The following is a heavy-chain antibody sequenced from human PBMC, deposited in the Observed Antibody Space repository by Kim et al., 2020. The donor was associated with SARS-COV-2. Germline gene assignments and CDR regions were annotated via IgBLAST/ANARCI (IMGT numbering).Heavy chain of an antibody. CDR2: IYPGDSDT. D-gene: IGHD4-17*01. V-gene: IGHV5-51*01. Sequence: GESLKISCKGSGYSFTSYWIGWVRQMPGKGLEWMGIIYPGDSDTRYSPSFQGQVTISADKSISTAYLQWSSLKASDTAMYYCARHPSRSDYGDYKAPYYYYYYGMDVWGQGTTVTVSS. CDR3: ARHPSRSDYGDYKAPYYYYYYGMDV. CDR1: GYSFTSYW. J-gene: IGHJ6*02.